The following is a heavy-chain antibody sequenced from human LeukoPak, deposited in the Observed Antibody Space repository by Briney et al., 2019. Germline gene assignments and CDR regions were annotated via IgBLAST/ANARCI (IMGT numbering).Heavy chain of an antibody. CDR1: RFTFGSYE. Sequence: PGGSLRLSCAASRFTFGSYEMNWVRQAPGKGLEWVSSITSSSSYTFYADSVKGRFTISRDNAKSSLYLQMNSLTADDTAVYYCARDPYSGTYSPGVYYYYMDVWGKGTTVTVSS. J-gene: IGHJ6*03. V-gene: IGHV3-21*06. CDR3: ARDPYSGTYSPGVYYYYMDV. D-gene: IGHD1-26*01. CDR2: ITSSSSYT.